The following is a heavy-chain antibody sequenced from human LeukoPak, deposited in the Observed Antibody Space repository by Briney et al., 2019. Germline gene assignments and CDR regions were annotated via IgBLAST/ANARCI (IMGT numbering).Heavy chain of an antibody. CDR2: IRSNGYHT. CDR1: GFIFDAHD. J-gene: IGHJ4*02. CDR3: AKPSGSGVDY. D-gene: IGHD1-26*01. V-gene: IGHV3-30*02. Sequence: GGSLRLSCGASGFIFDAHDMHWVRQAPGKGLEWVAFIRSNGYHTYYADSVKGRFTITRDNSKNTLYLQMNSLRLEDMALYYCAKPSGSGVDYWGRGTRVTVSS.